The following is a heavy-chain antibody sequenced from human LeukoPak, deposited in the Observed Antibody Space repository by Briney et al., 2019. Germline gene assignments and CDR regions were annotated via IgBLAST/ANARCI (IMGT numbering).Heavy chain of an antibody. CDR1: GFTFSNYA. J-gene: IGHJ5*02. CDR3: VEDRSDAGNSALSWFDP. D-gene: IGHD4-23*01. CDR2: ISGTGGFTTST. Sequence: PGGSLRLSCAASGFTFSNYAMTWVRQAPGKGLEWVSTISGTGGFTTSTYYADSVKGRFTISRDNSDNKLYLQMDDLRADDTAVYYCVEDRSDAGNSALSWFDPWGQGTLVTVSS. V-gene: IGHV3-23*01.